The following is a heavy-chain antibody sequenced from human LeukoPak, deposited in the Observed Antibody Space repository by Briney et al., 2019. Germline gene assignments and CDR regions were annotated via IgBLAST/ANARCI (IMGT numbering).Heavy chain of an antibody. CDR2: INHSGST. V-gene: IGHV4-34*01. CDR1: GGSFSGYY. CDR3: ARAAEYLGY. Sequence: SETLSLTCAVYGGSFSGYYWSWIRQPPGKGLEWIGEINHSGSTNYNPSLKSRVTISVDTSKNQFSLKLSSVTAADTAVYYYARAAEYLGYWGQGTLVTVSS. J-gene: IGHJ4*02.